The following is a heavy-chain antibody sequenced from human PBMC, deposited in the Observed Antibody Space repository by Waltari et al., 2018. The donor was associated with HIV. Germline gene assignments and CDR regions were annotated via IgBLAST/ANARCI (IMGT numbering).Heavy chain of an antibody. Sequence: QVQLVQSGAEVKKPGASVKVSCKASGYTFTGDYMQWVRQATGQGIEWMGWSNPNSGGTNYAQKFQGRVTMTRDTSISTAYMELSRLRSDDTAVYYCARGIQLWYKGFDYWGQGTLVTVSS. D-gene: IGHD5-18*01. J-gene: IGHJ4*02. V-gene: IGHV1-2*02. CDR2: SNPNSGGT. CDR3: ARGIQLWYKGFDY. CDR1: GYTFTGDY.